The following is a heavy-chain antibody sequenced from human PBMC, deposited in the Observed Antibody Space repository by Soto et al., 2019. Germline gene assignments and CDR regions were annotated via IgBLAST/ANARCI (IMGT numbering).Heavy chain of an antibody. D-gene: IGHD3-3*01. CDR2: ISADGSDK. CDR3: VKGSDVARQELDY. V-gene: IGHV3-30*18. CDR1: GFTFSNFG. J-gene: IGHJ4*02. Sequence: QVQLVESGGGVVQPGRSLRLSCAASGFTFSNFGMHWVRQAPGKGLEWVAAISADGSDKYFSGSVKGRFTISRDNSKNTLFLQMNRLRVEETGGYYCVKGSDVARQELDYWGQGTLVTVS.